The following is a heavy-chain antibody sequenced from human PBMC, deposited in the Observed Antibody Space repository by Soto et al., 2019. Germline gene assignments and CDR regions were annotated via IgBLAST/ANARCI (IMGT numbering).Heavy chain of an antibody. CDR2: ISYDGSNK. D-gene: IGHD3-3*01. V-gene: IGHV3-30-3*01. CDR1: GFTFSSYA. J-gene: IGHJ5*02. CDR3: ARPTGHDFWGGFDP. Sequence: QVQLVESGGGVVQPGRSLRLSCAASGFTFSSYAMHWVRQAPGKGLEWVAVISYDGSNKYYADSVKGRFTISRDNSKNTLYLQMNSLRAEDTAVYYCARPTGHDFWGGFDPWGQGTLGTVSS.